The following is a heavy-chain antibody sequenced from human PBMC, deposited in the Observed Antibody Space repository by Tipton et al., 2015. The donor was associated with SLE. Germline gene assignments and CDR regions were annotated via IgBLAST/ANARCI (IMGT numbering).Heavy chain of an antibody. CDR2: IAYDGSNR. Sequence: SLRLSCVVSGFTFSDYAMHWVRQAPGKGLEWVAVIAYDGSNRYYADSVKGRFTISRDNSKNTLYLQMNSLRPEDTTVYYCARDPVAVAGYFDYWGQGTLVTVSS. V-gene: IGHV3-30*04. J-gene: IGHJ4*02. CDR3: ARDPVAVAGYFDY. D-gene: IGHD6-19*01. CDR1: GFTFSDYA.